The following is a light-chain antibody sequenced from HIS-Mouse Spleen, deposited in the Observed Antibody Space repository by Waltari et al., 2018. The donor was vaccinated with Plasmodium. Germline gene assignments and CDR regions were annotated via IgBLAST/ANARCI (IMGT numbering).Light chain of an antibody. J-gene: IGKJ3*01. Sequence: DIQMTQSPSSLSASVGDRVTITCQASQDISNYLNWYQQKPGKAPKLLNYDASNLKTGVPSRFSGSGSGTDLTFSIRSLQPEDIATYYCQQYDNLPPLCTFGPGTKVDIK. V-gene: IGKV1-33*01. CDR1: QDISNY. CDR3: QQYDNLPPLCT. CDR2: DAS.